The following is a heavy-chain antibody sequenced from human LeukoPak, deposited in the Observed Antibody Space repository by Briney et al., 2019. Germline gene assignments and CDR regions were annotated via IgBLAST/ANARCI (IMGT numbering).Heavy chain of an antibody. D-gene: IGHD2-8*01. CDR1: GFTFSSYA. V-gene: IGHV3-23*01. CDR3: AKDRSCTNDICHGDFDY. J-gene: IGHJ4*02. Sequence: GGSLRLSCAASGFTFSSYAVSWVRQAPGKGLEWVSSISGSGGSTYSADSVEGRFTISRDNSKNTLHRQMNSLRAEDTALYYCAKDRSCTNDICHGDFDYWGQGTLVTVSS. CDR2: ISGSGGST.